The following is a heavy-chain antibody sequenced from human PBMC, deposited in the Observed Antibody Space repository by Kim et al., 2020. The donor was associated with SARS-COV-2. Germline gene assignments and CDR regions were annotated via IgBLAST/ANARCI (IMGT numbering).Heavy chain of an antibody. J-gene: IGHJ6*02. V-gene: IGHV1-69*13. Sequence: SVKVSCKASGGTFSSYAISWVRQAPGQGLEWMGSTIPAFGTTNFAQNFQGRVTLSADESTSTAYMELDDLQFDDTAVYYCARDGPGYSLSCYYGMDVWG. CDR2: TIPAFGTT. CDR1: GGTFSSYA. CDR3: ARDGPGYSLSCYYGMDV. D-gene: IGHD5-12*01.